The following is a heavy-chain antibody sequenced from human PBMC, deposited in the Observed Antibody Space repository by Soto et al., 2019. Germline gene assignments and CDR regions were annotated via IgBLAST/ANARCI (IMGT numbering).Heavy chain of an antibody. Sequence: QVQLVESGGGVVQPGRSLRLSCAASGFTFSSYGMHWVRQAPGKGLEWVAVIWYDGSNKYYADSVKGRFTISRDNSKNTLYLQMNSLRAEDTAVYYCARDGSEAYADYDFDYWGQGTLVTVSS. CDR1: GFTFSSYG. CDR2: IWYDGSNK. D-gene: IGHD4-17*01. V-gene: IGHV3-33*01. CDR3: ARDGSEAYADYDFDY. J-gene: IGHJ4*02.